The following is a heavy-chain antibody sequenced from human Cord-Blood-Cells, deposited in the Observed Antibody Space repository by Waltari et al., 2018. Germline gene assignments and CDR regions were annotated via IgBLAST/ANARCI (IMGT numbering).Heavy chain of an antibody. J-gene: IGHJ4*02. CDR3: ARDYLVGSSSGGDY. V-gene: IGHV1-2*02. Sequence: QVQLVQSGAEVKKPGASVKVSCKASGDTFTGYYMHWVQQAPGQGLEWMGWINPNSGGTNYAQKFQGRVTMTRDTSISTAYMELSRLRSDDTAVYYCARDYLVGSSSGGDYWGQGTLVTVSS. CDR2: INPNSGGT. CDR1: GDTFTGYY. D-gene: IGHD6-6*01.